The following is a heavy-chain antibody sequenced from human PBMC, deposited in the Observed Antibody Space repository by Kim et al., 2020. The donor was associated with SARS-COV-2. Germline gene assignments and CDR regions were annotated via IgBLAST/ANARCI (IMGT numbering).Heavy chain of an antibody. CDR2: ISGSGGST. V-gene: IGHV3-23*01. Sequence: GGSLRLSCAASGFTFSSYAMSWVHQAPGKGLEWVSAISGSGGSTYYADSVKGRFTISRDNSKNTLYLQMNSLRAEDTAVYYCAKDMRLGYSGYTDWGQGTLVTVSS. CDR3: AKDMRLGYSGYTD. D-gene: IGHD5-12*01. J-gene: IGHJ4*02. CDR1: GFTFSSYA.